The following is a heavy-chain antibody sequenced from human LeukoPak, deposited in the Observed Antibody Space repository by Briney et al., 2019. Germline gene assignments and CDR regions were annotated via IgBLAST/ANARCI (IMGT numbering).Heavy chain of an antibody. J-gene: IGHJ4*02. CDR3: ARNPQDYDYVWGSYRPHQYYFDY. V-gene: IGHV4-34*01. D-gene: IGHD3-16*02. CDR2: INHSGST. Sequence: PSETLSLTCAVYGGSFSGYYWSWIRQPPGKGLEWIGEINHSGSTNYNPSLKSRVTISVDTSKNQFSLKLSSVTAADTAVYYCARNPQDYDYVWGSYRPHQYYFDYWGQGTLVTVSS. CDR1: GGSFSGYY.